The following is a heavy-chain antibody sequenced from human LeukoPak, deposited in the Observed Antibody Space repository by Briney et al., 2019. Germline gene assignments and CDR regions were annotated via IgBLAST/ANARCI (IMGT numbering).Heavy chain of an antibody. J-gene: IGHJ4*02. CDR3: ARGDSSSSDYFDY. Sequence: GGSLRLSCAASGFTVSSDYMSWVRQAPGKGLEWVSVIYSGGSTYYADSVKGRFTISRDNAKNSLYLQMNSLRAEDTAVYYCARGDSSSSDYFDYWGQGTLVTVSS. V-gene: IGHV3-53*01. D-gene: IGHD6-6*01. CDR2: IYSGGST. CDR1: GFTVSSDY.